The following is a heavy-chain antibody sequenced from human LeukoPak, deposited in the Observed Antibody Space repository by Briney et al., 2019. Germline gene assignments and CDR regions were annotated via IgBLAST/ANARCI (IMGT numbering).Heavy chain of an antibody. D-gene: IGHD6-6*01. V-gene: IGHV1-46*01. CDR1: GYTFTSYY. CDR2: INPSGGST. CDR3: ARGPRIAARPFHRYWFDP. J-gene: IGHJ5*02. Sequence: ASVKVSCKASGYTFTSYYMHWVRQAPGQGLEWMGIINPSGGSTSYAQKFQGRVTMTRDTSTSTVYMELSSLRSEDTAVYYCARGPRIAARPFHRYWFDPWGQGTLVTVSS.